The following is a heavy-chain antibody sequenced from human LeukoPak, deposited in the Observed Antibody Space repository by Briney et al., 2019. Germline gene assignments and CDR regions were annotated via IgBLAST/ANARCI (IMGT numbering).Heavy chain of an antibody. V-gene: IGHV5-51*01. CDR2: IXXXDSDT. Sequence: GESLXISCQGSGYSFNSYWXXXXXXMPGXXXXXXGIIXXXDSDTRYXPXXXXXXSISXXKSTNTAHLQWSSLKASDTGTYYCARLRSGWGDYVDHWGQGTLVIVSS. J-gene: IGHJ4*02. D-gene: IGHD1-26*01. CDR1: GYSFNSYW. CDR3: ARLRSGWGDYVDH.